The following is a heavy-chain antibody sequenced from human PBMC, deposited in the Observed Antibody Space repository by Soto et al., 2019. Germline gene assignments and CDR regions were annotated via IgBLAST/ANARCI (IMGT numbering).Heavy chain of an antibody. J-gene: IGHJ6*02. Sequence: LSLTCTVSGGSISSYYWSWIRQTAGKGLEWIGRIYPSGNTNYNPSLKSRVTLSIDTSKNQLSLKMSSVTAADTAVYFCAGDEGYYYSGMDVWGQGTTVTVSS. CDR1: GGSISSYY. V-gene: IGHV4-4*07. CDR2: IYPSGNT. CDR3: AGDEGYYYSGMDV.